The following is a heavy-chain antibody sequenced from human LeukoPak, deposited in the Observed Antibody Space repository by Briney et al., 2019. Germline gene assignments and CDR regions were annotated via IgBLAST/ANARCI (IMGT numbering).Heavy chain of an antibody. Sequence: GGSLRLSCAASGFTFNDYYMSWIRQAPGKGLERISYISSSSGYTKYADSVKGRFTISRDNAKNSLYLQMNSLRAEDTAVYYCARDDSGYSYGFADYWGQGTLVTVSS. V-gene: IGHV3-11*06. CDR3: ARDDSGYSYGFADY. D-gene: IGHD5-18*01. CDR1: GFTFNDYY. CDR2: ISSSSGYT. J-gene: IGHJ4*02.